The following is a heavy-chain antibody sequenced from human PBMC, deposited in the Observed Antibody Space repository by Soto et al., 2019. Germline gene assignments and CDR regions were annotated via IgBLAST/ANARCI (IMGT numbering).Heavy chain of an antibody. J-gene: IGHJ6*02. D-gene: IGHD6-6*01. V-gene: IGHV3-9*01. Sequence: GGSLRLSCAASGFTFDDYAMHWVRQAPGKGLEWASGISWNSGSIGYADSVKGRFTISRDNAKNSLYLQMNSLRAEDTALYYCAKDFGYSSSSASTPYYYYGMDVWGQGTTVTVSS. CDR1: GFTFDDYA. CDR2: ISWNSGSI. CDR3: AKDFGYSSSSASTPYYYYGMDV.